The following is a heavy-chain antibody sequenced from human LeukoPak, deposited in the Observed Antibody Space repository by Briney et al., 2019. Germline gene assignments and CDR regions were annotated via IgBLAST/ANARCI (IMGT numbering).Heavy chain of an antibody. D-gene: IGHD4-11*01. CDR3: ARSYSYYYYFYCMDV. V-gene: IGHV4-59*01. Sequence: ASETLSLTCTVSGGSISSYYWSWIRQPPGKGLEWIGYIYYSGSTNYNPSLKSRVTISVDTSKNQFSLKLSSVTAADTAVYYCARSYSYYYYFYCMDVSGQGSTVTVSS. CDR1: GGSISSYY. CDR2: IYYSGST. J-gene: IGHJ6*02.